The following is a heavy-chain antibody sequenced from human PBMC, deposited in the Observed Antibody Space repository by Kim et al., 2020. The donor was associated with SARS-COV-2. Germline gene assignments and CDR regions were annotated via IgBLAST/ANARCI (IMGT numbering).Heavy chain of an antibody. D-gene: IGHD2-15*01. CDR1: GFTFNSYW. J-gene: IGHJ5*02. V-gene: IGHV3-74*01. CDR2: INSEGSST. CDR3: ARDPTYCSGGSCYSNGFDP. Sequence: GGSLRLSCAASGFTFNSYWMQWVRQAPGKGLVWVSRINSEGSSTRYADSVKGRFTISRDNAKNTLYLQMNSLRAEDTAVYYCARDPTYCSGGSCYSNGFDPLGLGTLVSVSS.